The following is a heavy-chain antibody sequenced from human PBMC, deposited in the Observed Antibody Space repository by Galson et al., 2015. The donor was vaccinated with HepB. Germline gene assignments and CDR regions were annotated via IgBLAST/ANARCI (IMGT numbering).Heavy chain of an antibody. J-gene: IGHJ6*02. CDR2: IYYSGYI. V-gene: IGHV4-39*01. Sequence: ETLSLTCTVSGGSISGTSSYWGWIRQPPGKGLEWIASIYYSGYIYDSPSLKSRVTISIDTSKNQFSLKLSSVTAADTAVYYCARHDYGMDVWGQGTTVTVSS. CDR3: ARHDYGMDV. D-gene: IGHD3-16*01. CDR1: GGSISGTSSY.